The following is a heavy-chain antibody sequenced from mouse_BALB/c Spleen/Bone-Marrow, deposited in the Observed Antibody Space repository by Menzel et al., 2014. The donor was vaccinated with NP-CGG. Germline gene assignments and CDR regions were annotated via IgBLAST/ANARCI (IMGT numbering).Heavy chain of an antibody. CDR2: IDPANGNT. J-gene: IGHJ2*01. CDR1: GFNIKDTY. D-gene: IGHD2-4*01. Sequence: EVQLQQSGADLVKPGASVKLSCTTSGFNIKDTYMHWVKQRPEKGLEWIGRIDPANGNTKYDPKFQGQATITADTSSNTAYLQPSSRTSEDTAGYYCARGDDYAYDYWGQGTTLTVSS. CDR3: ARGDDYAYDY. V-gene: IGHV14-3*02.